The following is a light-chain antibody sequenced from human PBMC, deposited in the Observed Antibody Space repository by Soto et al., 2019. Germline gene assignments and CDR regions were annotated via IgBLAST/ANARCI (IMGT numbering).Light chain of an antibody. J-gene: IGLJ1*01. Sequence: QSALTQPASVSGSPGQSITISCTGTSSDVGDYKDVSWYQQHPGKAPRLMIYDVTYRPSGVSKRFSGSKSGNTASLTISGLHAEDEDDYYCSSYTTDTTVFGTGTKLTVL. CDR2: DVT. V-gene: IGLV2-14*03. CDR3: SSYTTDTTV. CDR1: SSDVGDYKD.